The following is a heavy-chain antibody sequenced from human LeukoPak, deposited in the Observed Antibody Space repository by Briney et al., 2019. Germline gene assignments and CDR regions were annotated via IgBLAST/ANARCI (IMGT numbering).Heavy chain of an antibody. V-gene: IGHV4-59*01. CDR2: IYYSGST. D-gene: IGHD6-13*01. CDR1: GGSIRSCY. CDR3: ARVYYSSSYDYWYFDL. Sequence: PSETLSLTCTVSGGSIRSCYWSWIRQPPGKGLEWIGYIYYSGSTNYNPSLKSRVTISVDTSKNQFSLKLSSVTAADTAVYYCARVYYSSSYDYWYFDLWGRGTLVTVSS. J-gene: IGHJ2*01.